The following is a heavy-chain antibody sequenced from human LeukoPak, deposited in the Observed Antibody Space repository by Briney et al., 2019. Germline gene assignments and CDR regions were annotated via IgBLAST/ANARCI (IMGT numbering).Heavy chain of an antibody. CDR1: GFTFSSYS. D-gene: IGHD1-26*01. Sequence: GGSLRLSCAASGFTFSSYSIHWVRQPLGKGLEWVALISYDGRSKYYADSVNGRFTISRDNAKNSLFLQMNSLRAEDTAVYYCARDRDWYSFESWGQGTLVTVSS. J-gene: IGHJ4*02. CDR2: ISYDGRSK. V-gene: IGHV3-30*04. CDR3: ARDRDWYSFES.